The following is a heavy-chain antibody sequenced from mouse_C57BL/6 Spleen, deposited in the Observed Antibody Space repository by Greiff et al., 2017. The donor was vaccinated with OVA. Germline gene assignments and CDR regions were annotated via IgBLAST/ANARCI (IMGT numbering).Heavy chain of an antibody. V-gene: IGHV1-53*01. CDR1: GYTFTSYW. Sequence: QVQLQQPGTELVKPGASVKLSCKASGYTFTSYWMHWVKQRPGQGLEWIGNINPSNGGTNYNEKFKSKATLTVDKSSSTAYMQLSSLTSEDSAVYYCARDPYYSNCGHWYFDVWGTGTTVTVSS. CDR2: INPSNGGT. CDR3: ARDPYYSNCGHWYFDV. J-gene: IGHJ1*03. D-gene: IGHD2-5*01.